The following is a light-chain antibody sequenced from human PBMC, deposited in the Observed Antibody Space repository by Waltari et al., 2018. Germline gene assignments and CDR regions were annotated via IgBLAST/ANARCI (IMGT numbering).Light chain of an antibody. CDR2: INSDGTH. Sequence: QVVLTQSPSASASLGASVNLTCTLTSRHLNYVIAWHQEQPQKGPRYLMKINSDGTHTKGDGIPDRFSGSSSGTERYLTISSLHSEDEADYYCQTWGTGIRVFGGGTKLTVL. V-gene: IGLV4-69*01. J-gene: IGLJ3*02. CDR3: QTWGTGIRV. CDR1: SRHLNYV.